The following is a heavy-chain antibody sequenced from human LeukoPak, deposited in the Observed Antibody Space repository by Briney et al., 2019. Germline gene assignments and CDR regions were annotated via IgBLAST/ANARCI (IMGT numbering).Heavy chain of an antibody. CDR3: ASFCGGDCYYNWFDP. D-gene: IGHD2-21*02. CDR2: IYHSGST. CDR1: GGSISSSNW. Sequence: PSGTLSLTCAVSGGSISSSNWWSWVRQPPGKGLEWIGEIYHSGSTNYNPSLKSRVTISVDKSKNQFSLKLSSVTAADTAVYYCASFCGGDCYYNWFDPWGQGTLVTVSS. J-gene: IGHJ5*02. V-gene: IGHV4-4*02.